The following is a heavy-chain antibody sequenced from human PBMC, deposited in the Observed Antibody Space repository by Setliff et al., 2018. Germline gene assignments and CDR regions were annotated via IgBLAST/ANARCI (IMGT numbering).Heavy chain of an antibody. CDR1: GFSLSNARMG. J-gene: IGHJ4*02. Sequence: SGPTLVNPTETLTLTCTVSGFSLSNARMGVSWIRQPPGKALEWLAHIFSNDEKSYSTSLQSRLTISKDTSKSQVVLTMTNMDPVDTATYYCARIRGYAHFDYWGQGTLVTVSS. CDR2: IFSNDEK. D-gene: IGHD6-25*01. CDR3: ARIRGYAHFDY. V-gene: IGHV2-26*01.